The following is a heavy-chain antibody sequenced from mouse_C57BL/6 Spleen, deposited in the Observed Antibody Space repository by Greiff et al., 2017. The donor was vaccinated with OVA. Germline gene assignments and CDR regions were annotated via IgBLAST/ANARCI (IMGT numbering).Heavy chain of an antibody. CDR2: LYPGDGDT. J-gene: IGHJ3*01. V-gene: IGHV1-80*01. D-gene: IGHD1-1*01. CDR1: GYAFSSYW. Sequence: QVQLQQSGAELVKPGASVKISCKASGYAFSSYWMNWVKQRPGKGLEWIGQLYPGDGDTNYNGKFKGKATLTADKSSSTAYMQLSSLTSEDSAVYFCARYGDYYGSSWGFAYWGQGTLVTVSA. CDR3: ARYGDYYGSSWGFAY.